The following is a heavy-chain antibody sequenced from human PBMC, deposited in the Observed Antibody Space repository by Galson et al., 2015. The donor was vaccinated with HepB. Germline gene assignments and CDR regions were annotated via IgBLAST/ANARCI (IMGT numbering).Heavy chain of an antibody. V-gene: IGHV3-30-3*01. J-gene: IGHJ4*02. CDR1: GFTFNKHA. D-gene: IGHD6-19*01. CDR3: ARDFGSSGWYGEFDY. CDR2: IPYDGSNT. Sequence: SLRLSCAASGFTFNKHAMHWVRQAPGKGLEWVAVIPYDGSNTYYADSVKGRFTISRDNYKNTLYLQTNSLRTDDTAVYYCARDFGSSGWYGEFDYWGQGTLVTVSS.